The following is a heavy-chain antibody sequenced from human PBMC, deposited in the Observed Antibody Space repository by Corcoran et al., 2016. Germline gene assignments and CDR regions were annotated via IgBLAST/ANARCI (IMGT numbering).Heavy chain of an antibody. CDR2: INPSGGST. D-gene: IGHD3-22*01. V-gene: IGHV1-46*01. CDR3: ARDRCESSYYYDSSGYTDRDAGAFDI. CDR1: GYSFTSYY. Sequence: QVQLVQSGAEVQKPGASVKVSCKASGYSFTSYYMHWVRQAPGQGLEWLGIINPSGGSTSYAQKFPGRVTMTRDTSTSTVYMELSSLRSEDTAEYYCARDRCESSYYYDSSGYTDRDAGAFDIWGQGTMVTVSS. J-gene: IGHJ3*02.